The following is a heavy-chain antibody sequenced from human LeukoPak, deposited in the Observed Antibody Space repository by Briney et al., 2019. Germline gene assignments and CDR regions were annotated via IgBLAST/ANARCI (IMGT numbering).Heavy chain of an antibody. J-gene: IGHJ4*02. Sequence: GGSLRLSCAASGFTFNKYAMNWVRQAPGKGLEWVSYISPSSTRIDYAASVRGRFTISIDNAKRSLYLQMSSLRAEDTAVYYCARMNYVSSGWGAPFDDWGQGTLVTVSS. CDR1: GFTFNKYA. D-gene: IGHD3-16*01. CDR3: ARMNYVSSGWGAPFDD. CDR2: ISPSSTRI. V-gene: IGHV3-48*04.